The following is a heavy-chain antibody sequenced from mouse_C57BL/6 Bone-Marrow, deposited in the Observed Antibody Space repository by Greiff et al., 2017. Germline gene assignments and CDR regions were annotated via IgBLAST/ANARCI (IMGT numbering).Heavy chain of an antibody. CDR3: ARANFYYDYVPFAY. Sequence: VQLVESGPELVKPGASVKISCKASGYSFTGYYMHWVKQSHGNILDWIGYIYPYNGVSSYNQKFKGKATLTVDKSSSTAYMELRSLTSEDSAVYYCARANFYYDYVPFAYWGQGTLVTVSA. V-gene: IGHV1-31*01. J-gene: IGHJ3*01. CDR1: GYSFTGYY. D-gene: IGHD2-4*01. CDR2: IYPYNGVS.